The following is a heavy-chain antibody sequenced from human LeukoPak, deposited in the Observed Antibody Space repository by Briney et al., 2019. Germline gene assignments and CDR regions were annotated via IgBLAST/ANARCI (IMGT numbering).Heavy chain of an antibody. V-gene: IGHV3-48*03. J-gene: IGHJ4*02. D-gene: IGHD5-12*01. Sequence: GGSLRLSCAASGFTFSSYEMNWVRQAPGKGLEWVSYISSSGSTIYYADSVKGRFTISRDNAKNSLYLQMNSLSAEDTAVYYCALWDSGYAFDYWGQGTLVTVSS. CDR2: ISSSGSTI. CDR1: GFTFSSYE. CDR3: ALWDSGYAFDY.